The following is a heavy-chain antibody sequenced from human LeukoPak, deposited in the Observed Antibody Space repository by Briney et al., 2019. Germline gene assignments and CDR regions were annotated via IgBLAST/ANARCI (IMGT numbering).Heavy chain of an antibody. Sequence: GGSLRLSCAASGFTVSSNYMNWVRQAPGKGLEWVSVIYSGGSTYYSDSVKGRFTNPRDKSQNPLNLPINSLRAEETAVYYCAKESKSHYYQNFGMDVWGQGTTVTVSS. CDR2: IYSGGST. CDR3: AKESKSHYYQNFGMDV. CDR1: GFTVSSNY. V-gene: IGHV3-53*01. J-gene: IGHJ6*02.